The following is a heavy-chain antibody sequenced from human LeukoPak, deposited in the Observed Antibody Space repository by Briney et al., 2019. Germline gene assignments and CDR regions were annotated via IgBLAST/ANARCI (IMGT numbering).Heavy chain of an antibody. CDR1: GYTFTSYG. D-gene: IGHD3-22*01. CDR3: AREMHYYDSSGPWRGYYFDY. V-gene: IGHV1-18*01. J-gene: IGHJ4*02. CDR2: ISAYNGNT. Sequence: KVSCKASGYTFTSYGISWVRQAPGQGLEWMGWISAYNGNTNYAQKLQGRVTMTTDTSTSTAYMELRSLRSDDTAVYYCAREMHYYDSSGPWRGYYFDYWGQGTLVTVSS.